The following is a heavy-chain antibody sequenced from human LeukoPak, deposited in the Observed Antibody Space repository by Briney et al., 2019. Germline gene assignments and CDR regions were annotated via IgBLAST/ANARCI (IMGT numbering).Heavy chain of an antibody. J-gene: IGHJ4*02. CDR2: INTDGSST. D-gene: IGHD6-13*01. V-gene: IGHV3-74*01. Sequence: PGGSLRVSCAASGSTFSSYWMHWVRQAPGKGLVWVSRINTDGSSTNYADSVRGRFTISRGNAKNTLYLQMNSLRAEDTAVYYCAGGLGGYTSSQAYWGQGTLVTVSS. CDR3: AGGLGGYTSSQAY. CDR1: GSTFSSYW.